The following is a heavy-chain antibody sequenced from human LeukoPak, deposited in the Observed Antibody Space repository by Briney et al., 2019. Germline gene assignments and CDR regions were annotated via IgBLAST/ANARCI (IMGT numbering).Heavy chain of an antibody. D-gene: IGHD6-13*01. CDR2: ISSNSRYI. J-gene: IGHJ4*02. Sequence: GGSLRLSCAASGFTFSSYSMNWVRQAPGKGLEWVSSISSNSRYIYYADSMRGRFTISRDNAKNSLYLQMNSLKPEDTAVYYCARVAEAAAFDSWGQGTLVTVSS. CDR1: GFTFSSYS. CDR3: ARVAEAAAFDS. V-gene: IGHV3-21*06.